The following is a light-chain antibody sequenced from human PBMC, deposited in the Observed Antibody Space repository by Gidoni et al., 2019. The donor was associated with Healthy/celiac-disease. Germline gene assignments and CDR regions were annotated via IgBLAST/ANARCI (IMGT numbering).Light chain of an antibody. CDR2: WAS. CDR1: QSVLYSSNNKNY. V-gene: IGKV4-1*01. CDR3: QQYYSTPPL. Sequence: DIVMTQSPDSLAVSLGERATINCKSSQSVLYSSNNKNYLAWYQQKPGQPPKLLIYWASTRESGVPDRFIGSGSWTDFTLTISSLQAEDVAVYYCQQYYSTPPLFGQGTKLEIK. J-gene: IGKJ2*01.